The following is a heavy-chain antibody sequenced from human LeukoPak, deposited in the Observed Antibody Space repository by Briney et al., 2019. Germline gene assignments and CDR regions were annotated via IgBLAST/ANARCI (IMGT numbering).Heavy chain of an antibody. V-gene: IGHV4-59*12. J-gene: IGHJ5*02. CDR2: IYHSGST. CDR3: ARGKSWFDP. Sequence: SETLSLTCTVSGGSISSYYWSWIRQPPGKGLEWIGYIYHSGSTYYNPSLKSRVTISVDRSKNQFSLKLSSVTAADTAVYYCARGKSWFDPWGQGTLVTVSS. CDR1: GGSISSYY.